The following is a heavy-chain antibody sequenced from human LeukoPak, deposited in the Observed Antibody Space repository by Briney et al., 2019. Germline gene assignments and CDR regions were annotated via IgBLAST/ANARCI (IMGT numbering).Heavy chain of an antibody. CDR3: ARYPHRGFPFDY. D-gene: IGHD3-10*01. CDR2: INHSGST. J-gene: IGHJ4*02. CDR1: GGSFSGYY. V-gene: IGHV4-34*01. Sequence: SETLSLTCAVYGGSFSGYYWSWIRQPPGKGLEWIGEINHSGSTNCNPSLKSRVTISVDTSKNQFSLKLSSVTAADTAVYYCARYPHRGFPFDYWGQGTLVTVSS.